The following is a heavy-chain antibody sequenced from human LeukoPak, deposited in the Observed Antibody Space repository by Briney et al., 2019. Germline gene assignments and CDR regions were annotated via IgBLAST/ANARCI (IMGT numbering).Heavy chain of an antibody. V-gene: IGHV3-7*01. J-gene: IGHJ4*02. D-gene: IGHD6-13*01. CDR3: AVGYSSSWYRFDC. Sequence: GGSLRLSCAASGFTFSSYWMSWVRQAPGKGLEWVANIKQDGSEKYYVDSVKGRFTISRDNAKNSLYLQMNSLRAEDTAVYYCAVGYSSSWYRFDCWGQGTLVTVSS. CDR2: IKQDGSEK. CDR1: GFTFSSYW.